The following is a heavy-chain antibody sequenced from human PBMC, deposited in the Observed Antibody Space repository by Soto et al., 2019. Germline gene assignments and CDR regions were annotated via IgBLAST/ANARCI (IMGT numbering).Heavy chain of an antibody. CDR2: ISTSGSST. CDR1: GFSFSDYY. CDR3: AKDQYSGSYSVLYYFDD. J-gene: IGHJ4*02. D-gene: IGHD1-26*01. Sequence: PGGSLRLSCAASGFSFSDYYMSWIRQAPGKGLEWVSLISTSGSSTDYADSVKGRFTISRDNSKNSLSLQMNSLRAEDTAVYYCAKDQYSGSYSVLYYFDDWGQGTLVTVSS. V-gene: IGHV3-11*01.